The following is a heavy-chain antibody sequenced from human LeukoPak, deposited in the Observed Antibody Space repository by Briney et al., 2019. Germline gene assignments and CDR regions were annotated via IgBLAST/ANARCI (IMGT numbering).Heavy chain of an antibody. D-gene: IGHD3-10*01. V-gene: IGHV3-23*01. Sequence: GGSLRLSCAASGFTFANYAMSWVRQAPGKGLEWVSSVSGSGGETHSTDSVKGRFTISRDNSKNTLYLQMNSLRAEDTAVYYCAKDRGGFGELVDWGQGTLVTVSS. CDR1: GFTFANYA. J-gene: IGHJ4*02. CDR3: AKDRGGFGELVD. CDR2: VSGSGGET.